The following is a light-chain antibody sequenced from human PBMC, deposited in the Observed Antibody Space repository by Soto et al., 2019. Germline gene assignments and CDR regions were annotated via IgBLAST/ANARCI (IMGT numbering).Light chain of an antibody. CDR1: SSNIGSNT. Sequence: QAVVTQPPSASGTPGQRVTISCSGSSSNIGSNTVNWYQQLPGTAPKLLIHTNNQWPSGVPDRFSGSKSGTSASLAIGGLQSEDEADYYCAAWDDSLNGPVFGGGTKLTVL. CDR3: AAWDDSLNGPV. V-gene: IGLV1-44*01. J-gene: IGLJ3*02. CDR2: TNN.